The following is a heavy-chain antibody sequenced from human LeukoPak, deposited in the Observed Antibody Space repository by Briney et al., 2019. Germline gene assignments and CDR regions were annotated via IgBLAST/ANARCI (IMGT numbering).Heavy chain of an antibody. J-gene: IGHJ6*02. CDR3: ARFLYGDEYGTYYYYGMDV. D-gene: IGHD4-17*01. Sequence: SETLSLTCAVSGGSFSGYYWSWIRQTPGKGLEWIGEINHSVGTNYNPSLKSRVTISVDTSKNQFSLKPSSVTAADTAEYNCARFLYGDEYGTYYYYGMDVWGQGTTVTVSS. CDR2: INHSVGT. CDR1: GGSFSGYY. V-gene: IGHV4-34*01.